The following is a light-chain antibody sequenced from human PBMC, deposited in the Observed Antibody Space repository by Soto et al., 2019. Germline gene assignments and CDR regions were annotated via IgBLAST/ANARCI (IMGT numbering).Light chain of an antibody. CDR1: QSVSNL. V-gene: IGKV3-11*01. CDR3: QQRSTWPLS. J-gene: IGKJ4*01. Sequence: EIVLTQSPATLSLSPGERATLSCWASQSVSNLLGWYQQKPGQPPRLLIYDVSNRATGIPARFSGSGSGTDFTLTISGLESEDLAVYYCQQRSTWPLSFGGGTKVEFK. CDR2: DVS.